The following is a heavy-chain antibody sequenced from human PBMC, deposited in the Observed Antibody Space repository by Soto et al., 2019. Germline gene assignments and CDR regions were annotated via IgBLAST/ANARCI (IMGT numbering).Heavy chain of an antibody. CDR1: GFTFSSYA. CDR2: ISGSGDST. J-gene: IGHJ6*02. Sequence: EVQLLESGGGLVQRGGSLRLSCAASGFTFSSYAMSWVRQAPGKGLEWVSGISGSGDSTYSADSVKGRFAISRDNSKNTLYLQMDSLRADDTAVYYCAKVFLLQVHYGMDVWGQGTTVTVSS. D-gene: IGHD2-15*01. CDR3: AKVFLLQVHYGMDV. V-gene: IGHV3-23*01.